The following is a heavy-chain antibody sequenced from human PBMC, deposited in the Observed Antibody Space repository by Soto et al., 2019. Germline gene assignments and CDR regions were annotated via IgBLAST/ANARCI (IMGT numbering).Heavy chain of an antibody. CDR2: IYYVGST. J-gene: IGHJ4*02. Sequence: PSETLSLTCTVSGGSITTSSYFWGWIRQPPGKGLEWIGDIYYVGSTFYNPSLKSRVTISVDTSKSQFSLNPNSVTAADTAVYFCARHVLYYGSGDYRYYFDYWAQGALVTVSS. V-gene: IGHV4-39*01. CDR3: ARHVLYYGSGDYRYYFDY. CDR1: GGSITTSSYF. D-gene: IGHD3-10*01.